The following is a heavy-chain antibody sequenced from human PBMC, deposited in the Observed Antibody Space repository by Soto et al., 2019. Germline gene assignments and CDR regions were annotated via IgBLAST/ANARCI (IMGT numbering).Heavy chain of an antibody. D-gene: IGHD3-10*01. Sequence: PSETLSLTCTVSGGSISSDYWNWIRQSPGKGLEWIGCLFHTGGTKYNPSLKSRVTISVDTSKTQLSLWLTSVTAADTAVYYCARGILRSSGTYGFDNWGQGTLVTVSS. CDR1: GGSISSDY. CDR2: LFHTGGT. V-gene: IGHV4-59*01. J-gene: IGHJ4*02. CDR3: ARGILRSSGTYGFDN.